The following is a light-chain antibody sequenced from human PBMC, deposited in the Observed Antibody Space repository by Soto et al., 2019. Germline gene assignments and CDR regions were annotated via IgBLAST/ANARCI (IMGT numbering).Light chain of an antibody. CDR2: AAS. J-gene: IGKJ1*01. V-gene: IGKV1D-16*01. Sequence: DIQMTQSPSSVSASVGDRVTLSCRASQGIDNWLAWYQNKPGKDPKLLIYAASTLQSGVPSRFSGSGSGTEFTLTISSLQTDDFATYYCQQYNSYPWTGGQGTKGAIK. CDR3: QQYNSYPWT. CDR1: QGIDNW.